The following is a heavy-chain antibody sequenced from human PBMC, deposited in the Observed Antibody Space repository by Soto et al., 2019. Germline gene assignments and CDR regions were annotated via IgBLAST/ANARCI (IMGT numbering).Heavy chain of an antibody. CDR1: GYTLTSYG. J-gene: IGHJ5*01. CDR2: ISTYTGDT. V-gene: IGHV1-18*04. Sequence: QVQLVQSGAEVKRPGASVMLACKASGYTLTSYGISWVRQAPGQGLEWMGWISTYTGDTNYARKTQGRVTLTTDTSTNTAYMELRSLRSDDTAVYYCARHQGQDTGWYSFVSWGQGTLVIVSS. CDR3: ARHQGQDTGWYSFVS. D-gene: IGHD6-19*01.